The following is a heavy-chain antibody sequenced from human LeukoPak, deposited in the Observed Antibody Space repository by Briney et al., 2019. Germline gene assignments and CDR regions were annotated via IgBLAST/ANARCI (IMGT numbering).Heavy chain of an antibody. CDR2: ISYDGSNK. J-gene: IGHJ4*02. Sequence: GGSLRLSCAASGFTFSSYAMHWVRQASGKGLEWVAVISYDGSNKYYADSVKGRFTISRDNSKNTLYLQMNSLRAEDTAVYYCARDRMVLWFGELEHWGQGTLVTVSS. CDR1: GFTFSSYA. CDR3: ARDRMVLWFGELEH. V-gene: IGHV3-30-3*01. D-gene: IGHD3-10*01.